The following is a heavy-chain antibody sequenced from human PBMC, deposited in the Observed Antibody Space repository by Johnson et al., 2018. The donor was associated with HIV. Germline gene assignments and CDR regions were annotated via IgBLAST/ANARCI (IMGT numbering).Heavy chain of an antibody. Sequence: VQLVESGGGLVKPGGSLRLSCAGFGFIFDDYGLNWVRQGPGKGLEWVSGINWNGGNTGYADSVKGRCTISRDNDKSSVYMQMNNLRAEDTAFYYCARGGGTYAFDIWGQGTMVTVSA. J-gene: IGHJ3*02. D-gene: IGHD1-26*01. CDR3: ARGGGTYAFDI. CDR1: GFIFDDYG. V-gene: IGHV3-20*04. CDR2: INWNGGNT.